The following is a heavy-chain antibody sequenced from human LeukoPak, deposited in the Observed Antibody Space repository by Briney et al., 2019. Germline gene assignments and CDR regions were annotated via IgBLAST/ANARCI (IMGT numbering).Heavy chain of an antibody. V-gene: IGHV4-61*01. Sequence: SETLSLTCTVSGDSISSGNYWGWIRQPPGKGLEWIGYIYYSGSTDYNPSLKSRVTISVDTSKNQFSLKLSSVTAADTAVYYCARVRGGVPYNWFDPWGQGTLVTVSS. CDR2: IYYSGST. CDR3: ARVRGGVPYNWFDP. CDR1: GDSISSGNY. J-gene: IGHJ5*02. D-gene: IGHD2-8*02.